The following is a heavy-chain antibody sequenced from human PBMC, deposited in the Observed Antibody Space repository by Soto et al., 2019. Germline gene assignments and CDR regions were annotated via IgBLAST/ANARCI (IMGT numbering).Heavy chain of an antibody. J-gene: IGHJ4*02. CDR1: GYTFTSYY. CDR3: AREALIGLGYYYDSSGYYYFDY. CDR2: INPSGGST. D-gene: IGHD3-22*01. V-gene: IGHV1-46*03. Sequence: GASVKVSCKASGYTFTSYYMHWVRQAPGQGLEWMGIINPSGGSTSYAQKFQGRVTMTRDTSTSTVYMELSSLRSEDTAVYYCAREALIGLGYYYDSSGYYYFDYWGQGTQVTVSS.